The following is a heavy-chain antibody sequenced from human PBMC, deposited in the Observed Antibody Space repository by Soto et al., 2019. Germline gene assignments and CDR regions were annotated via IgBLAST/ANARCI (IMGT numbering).Heavy chain of an antibody. CDR1: GGSISSYY. V-gene: IGHV4-59*01. D-gene: IGHD5-18*01. J-gene: IGHJ4*02. Sequence: ASETLSLTCTVSGGSISSYYWSWIRQPPGKGLEWIGYIYYSGSTNYNPSLKSRVTISVDTSKNQFSLKLSSVTAAVTAVYYCARADQYSYGWGYFDYWGQETLVTVSS. CDR2: IYYSGST. CDR3: ARADQYSYGWGYFDY.